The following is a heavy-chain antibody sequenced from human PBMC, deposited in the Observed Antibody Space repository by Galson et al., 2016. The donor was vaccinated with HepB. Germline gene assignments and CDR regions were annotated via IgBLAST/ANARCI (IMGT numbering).Heavy chain of an antibody. CDR1: GDSVNSGSCY. CDR3: ASDQAMGGSHDAFDI. J-gene: IGHJ3*02. Sequence: SETLSLTCTVSGDSVNSGSCYWSWIRQPPGKGLEWIGYIHYSGSTNYNPSLKGRVTISIDTSKKQFSLKVTAVIAADTAVYYCASDQAMGGSHDAFDIWGQGTMVTVSS. CDR2: IHYSGST. D-gene: IGHD2-15*01. V-gene: IGHV4-61*01.